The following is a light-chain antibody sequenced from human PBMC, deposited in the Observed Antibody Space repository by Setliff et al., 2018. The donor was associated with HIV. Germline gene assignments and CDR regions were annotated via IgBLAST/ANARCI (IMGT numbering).Light chain of an antibody. J-gene: IGLJ1*01. V-gene: IGLV2-11*01. CDR2: DVN. CDR3: CSNAARLTFYV. Sequence: QSALTQPRSVSGSPGQSVSISCTGTTSDFGAYDFVSWYQQHPDKAPKLIIYDVNKRPSGVPDRFSGSKSGNTASLIISGLQTDDEADYFCCSNAARLTFYVFGTGTKVTVL. CDR1: TSDFGAYDF.